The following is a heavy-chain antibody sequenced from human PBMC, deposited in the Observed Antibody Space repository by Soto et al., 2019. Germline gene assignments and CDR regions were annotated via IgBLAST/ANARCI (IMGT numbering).Heavy chain of an antibody. J-gene: IGHJ5*02. V-gene: IGHV1-69*01. D-gene: IGHD5-12*01. CDR2: IIPIFGTA. Sequence: QVQLVQSGAEVKKPGSSVQVSCKASGGAFSSYAISWVRQAPGQGLEWMGGIIPIFGTANYAQKFQGRVTITADESTSTAYMELSSLRSEDTAVYYCAIDPPRGYSGYDWVNWFDPWGQGTLVTVSS. CDR3: AIDPPRGYSGYDWVNWFDP. CDR1: GGAFSSYA.